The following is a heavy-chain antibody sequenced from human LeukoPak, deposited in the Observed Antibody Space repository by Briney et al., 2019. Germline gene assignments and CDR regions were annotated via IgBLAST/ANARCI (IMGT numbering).Heavy chain of an antibody. V-gene: IGHV1-2*02. D-gene: IGHD3-3*01. CDR3: AMPYYDFWSGYYRFDY. Sequence: ASVKLSCKASGYTFTGYYMHWVRQAPGQGLEWMGGINPNSGGTNYAQKFQGRVTMTRDTSISTAYMELSRLRSDDTAVYYCAMPYYDFWSGYYRFDYWGQGTLVTVSS. CDR2: INPNSGGT. CDR1: GYTFTGYY. J-gene: IGHJ4*02.